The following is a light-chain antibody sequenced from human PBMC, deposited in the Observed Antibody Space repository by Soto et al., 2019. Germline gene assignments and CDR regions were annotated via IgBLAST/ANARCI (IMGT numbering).Light chain of an antibody. CDR3: MQALQTPLT. J-gene: IGKJ4*01. Sequence: DMVMTQSPLSLPVTPGEPASISCRSSQILLHSNGYNYLDWYLQKPGQSPQLLIYLGSNRSSGVPDRFSGSGSGKDFTLKISRVEAEDVEVYYCMQALQTPLTFGGGTKVEIK. CDR2: LGS. V-gene: IGKV2-28*01. CDR1: QILLHSNGYNY.